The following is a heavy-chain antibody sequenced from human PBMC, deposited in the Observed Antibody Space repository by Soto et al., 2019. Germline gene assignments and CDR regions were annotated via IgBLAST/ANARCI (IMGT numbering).Heavy chain of an antibody. Sequence: QVQLVQSGAEVKKPGASVKVSCKASGHTFTGYYMHWVRQAPGQGLEWMGWINPNSGGTNYAQKFQGWVTMTRDTSISTAYMELSRLRSDDTAVYYCARGITMVRGVLLDAFDIWGQGTMVTVSS. J-gene: IGHJ3*02. CDR1: GHTFTGYY. V-gene: IGHV1-2*04. D-gene: IGHD3-10*01. CDR3: ARGITMVRGVLLDAFDI. CDR2: INPNSGGT.